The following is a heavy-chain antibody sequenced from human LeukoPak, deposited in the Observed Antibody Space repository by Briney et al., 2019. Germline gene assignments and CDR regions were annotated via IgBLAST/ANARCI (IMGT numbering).Heavy chain of an antibody. D-gene: IGHD4-17*01. V-gene: IGHV3-23*01. CDR2: ISGSGGST. CDR1: GFTFSSYG. J-gene: IGHJ6*03. Sequence: GGSLRLSCAASGFTFSSYGMSWVRQAPGKGLEWVSAISGSGGSTYYADSVKGRFTISRDNSKNTLYLQMNSLRAEDTAVYYCAKDPYGDYRYYYMDVWGKGTTVTVSS. CDR3: AKDPYGDYRYYYMDV.